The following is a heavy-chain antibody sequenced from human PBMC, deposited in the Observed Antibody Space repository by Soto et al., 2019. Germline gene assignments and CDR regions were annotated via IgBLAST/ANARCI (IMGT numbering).Heavy chain of an antibody. CDR3: AKAATVTHLPRLDY. V-gene: IGHV3-23*01. CDR2: ISGSDDRT. CDR1: GFTFGSYA. Sequence: GGSLRLSCAASGFTFGSYAMSWVRQTPGKGLEWVSGISGSDDRTYYADSVKDRFTISRDNSRNTLYLQMDSLRAEDTAVYFCAKAATVTHLPRLDYWGQGTLVTVSS. D-gene: IGHD4-17*01. J-gene: IGHJ4*02.